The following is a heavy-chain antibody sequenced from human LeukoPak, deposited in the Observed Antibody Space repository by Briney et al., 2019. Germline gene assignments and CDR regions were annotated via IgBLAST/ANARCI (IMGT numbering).Heavy chain of an antibody. CDR3: AKDPHSEQPYYFDH. CDR1: GFTVSSNY. Sequence: GGSLRLSCAASGFTVSSNYMSWVRQAPGKGLEWVSAISGRGGSTYYADSVKGRFTISRDNSKNTLYLQMNSLRAEDTAVYYCAKDPHSEQPYYFDHWGQGTLVTVSS. V-gene: IGHV3-23*01. CDR2: ISGRGGST. J-gene: IGHJ4*02. D-gene: IGHD6-13*01.